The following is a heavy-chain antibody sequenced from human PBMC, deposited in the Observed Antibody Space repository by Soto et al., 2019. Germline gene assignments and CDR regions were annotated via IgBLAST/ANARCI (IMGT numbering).Heavy chain of an antibody. D-gene: IGHD5-18*01. CDR2: INPSGGST. V-gene: IGHV1-46*01. Sequence: GASVKVSCKASGYTFTSYYMHWVRQAPGQGLEWMGIINPSGGSTSYAQKFQGRVTMTRDTSTSTVYMELSSLRSEDTAVYYCAREWGVGVSRGPPHSYGGYYGMDVWGQGTTVTVSS. CDR3: AREWGVGVSRGPPHSYGGYYGMDV. J-gene: IGHJ6*02. CDR1: GYTFTSYY.